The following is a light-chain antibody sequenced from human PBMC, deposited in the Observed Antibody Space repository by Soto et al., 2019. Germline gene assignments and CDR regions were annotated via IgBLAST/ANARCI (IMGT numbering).Light chain of an antibody. CDR2: TSS. V-gene: IGKV1-39*01. J-gene: IGKJ1*01. CDR3: QQSYSTPPT. CDR1: QSIGRN. Sequence: DIQMTHSPASLSASGGDRVTISCRASQSIGRNLNWYQQKPGKAPTLLMFTSSNLQSGVPSRFSGSGSGTDFILTISSLQPEDFATYYCQQSYSTPPTFGQGTKVDIK.